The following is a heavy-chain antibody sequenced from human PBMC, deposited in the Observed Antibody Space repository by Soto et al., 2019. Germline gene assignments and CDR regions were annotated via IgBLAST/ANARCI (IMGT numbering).Heavy chain of an antibody. Sequence: QVQLQESGSGLVKPSETLSLTCTVSGVSVSSGNYYWSWIRQPPGKGLEWIGYIFHTGTTNYNPPLKSRVTIALDTSMNQFSLKLSAVPPADTAVYYCTRAPVSGSYCFDFWGQGTPVTVSS. CDR2: IFHTGTT. D-gene: IGHD1-26*01. J-gene: IGHJ4*02. V-gene: IGHV4-61*01. CDR1: GVSVSSGNYY. CDR3: TRAPVSGSYCFDF.